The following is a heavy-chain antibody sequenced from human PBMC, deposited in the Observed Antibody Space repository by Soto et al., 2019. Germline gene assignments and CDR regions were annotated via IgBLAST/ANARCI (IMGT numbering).Heavy chain of an antibody. D-gene: IGHD3-10*01. CDR2: IDKVGTAS. CDR1: EFTFSGRS. Sequence: EVQLVESGGGLVQPGGSLRLSCAASEFTFSGRSVHWVRQAPGKGLVWVSGIDKVGTASTYADSVKGRFTSSRDNAKNTVYLKMNSLRVEDTGVYYYARGWFGPDVWGKGTTVTVSS. CDR3: ARGWFGPDV. V-gene: IGHV3-74*02. J-gene: IGHJ6*03.